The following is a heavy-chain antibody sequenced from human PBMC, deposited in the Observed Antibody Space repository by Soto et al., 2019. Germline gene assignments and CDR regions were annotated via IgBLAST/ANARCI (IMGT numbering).Heavy chain of an antibody. V-gene: IGHV1-18*01. CDR2: ISAYNGNT. Sequence: ASVKVSCKASGYSFSFYGISWVRQAPGQGLEWMGWISAYNGNTNYAQKLQGRVTMTTDTSTSTAYMELRSLRSDDTAVYYCARENYYDSSGHDYWGQGTLVTVPQ. J-gene: IGHJ4*02. CDR3: ARENYYDSSGHDY. CDR1: GYSFSFYG. D-gene: IGHD3-22*01.